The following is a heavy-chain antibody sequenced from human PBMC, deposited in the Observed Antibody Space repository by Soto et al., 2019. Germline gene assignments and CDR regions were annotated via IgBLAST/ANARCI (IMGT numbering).Heavy chain of an antibody. V-gene: IGHV4-34*01. J-gene: IGHJ6*02. CDR1: GGSFSGYY. CDR2: INHSGST. Sequence: SETLSLTCAVYGGSFSGYYWSWIRQPPGKGLEWIGEINHSGSTNYNPSPKSRVTISVDTSKNQFSLKLSSVTAADTAVYYCARLPLPDYYYGMDVWGQGTTVTVSS. CDR3: ARLPLPDYYYGMDV.